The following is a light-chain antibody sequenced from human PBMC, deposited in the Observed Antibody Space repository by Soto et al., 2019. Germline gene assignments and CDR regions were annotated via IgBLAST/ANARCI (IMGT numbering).Light chain of an antibody. J-gene: IGKJ2*02. Sequence: EIVLTQSPATLSLSPGERATLSCRASQSVSIYLAWYQQKPGQAPRLLIYDASNRATGIPARFSGSGSGTVFTLTISSLEPEDFAVYYCQHRSNWPGTFGQGTKLEIK. CDR1: QSVSIY. V-gene: IGKV3-11*01. CDR2: DAS. CDR3: QHRSNWPGT.